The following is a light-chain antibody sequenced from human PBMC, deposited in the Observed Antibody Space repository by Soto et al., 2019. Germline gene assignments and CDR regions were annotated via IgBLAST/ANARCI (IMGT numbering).Light chain of an antibody. CDR1: QSVSSN. V-gene: IGKV3-15*01. CDR3: QQYNNWPPT. J-gene: IGKJ1*01. Sequence: EIVMTQSPATLSVSPGERATLSCRASQSVSSNLAWYQQKPGQAPRLLISGASTRATGIPARFSGSGSGTELTLTISSLQSEDFAVYYCQQYNNWPPTFGQGTKVEIK. CDR2: GAS.